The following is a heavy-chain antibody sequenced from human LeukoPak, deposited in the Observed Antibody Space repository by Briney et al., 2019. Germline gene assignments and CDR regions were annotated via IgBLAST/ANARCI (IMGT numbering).Heavy chain of an antibody. J-gene: IGHJ3*02. CDR1: GGSFSGYY. Sequence: PSETLSLTCAVYGGSFSGYYWSWIRHPPGKGLEWIGEINHSGSTNYNPSLKSRVTISVDTSENQFSLKLSSVTAADTAVYYCARGRAGYVKRRRENAFDIWGQGTMVTVSS. V-gene: IGHV4-34*01. CDR3: ARGRAGYVKRRRENAFDI. D-gene: IGHD3-16*01. CDR2: INHSGST.